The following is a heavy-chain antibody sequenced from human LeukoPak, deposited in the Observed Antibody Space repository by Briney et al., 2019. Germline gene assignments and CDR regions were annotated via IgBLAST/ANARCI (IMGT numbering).Heavy chain of an antibody. V-gene: IGHV3-74*01. CDR2: INNDGSST. Sequence: GGSLRLSYAASGFTFSGYWMHWVRQPPGKGLLWVSRINNDGSSTYYADSVKGRFTISRDNAKNTLYLQMNSLRAEDTAVYYCARDTMLGMGNPWGQGTLVTVSS. CDR1: GFTFSGYW. CDR3: ARDTMLGMGNP. D-gene: IGHD3-10*02. J-gene: IGHJ5*02.